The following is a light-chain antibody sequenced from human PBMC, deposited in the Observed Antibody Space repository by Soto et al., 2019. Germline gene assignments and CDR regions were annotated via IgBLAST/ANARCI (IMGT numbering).Light chain of an antibody. J-gene: IGKJ2*01. CDR2: GAS. CDR1: QSISSSY. V-gene: IGKV3-20*01. CDR3: QQYASSPYT. Sequence: EIVLTQSPGTLSLSPVERATLSCRASQSISSSYLAWYQQKPGQAPRLLIYGASRRATGIPDRFSGRESGTDFTLTITTLEPEDSAVYFCQQYASSPYTFGQGTKVDI.